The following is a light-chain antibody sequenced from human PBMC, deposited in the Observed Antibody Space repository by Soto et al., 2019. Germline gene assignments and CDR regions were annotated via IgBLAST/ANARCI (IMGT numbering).Light chain of an antibody. CDR3: ISYTDRQSYL. J-gene: IGLJ1*01. CDR2: AVS. CDR1: SSDIGSYNH. Sequence: QSCLAEPAGVSWSPGQSITISCIGTSSDIGSYNHVAWYQQFPGKSPKLMIYAVSDRPPGVSDRFSGSKSGITASLTISGLQTEDEADYYCISYTDRQSYLFGTGAKVTAL. V-gene: IGLV2-14*03.